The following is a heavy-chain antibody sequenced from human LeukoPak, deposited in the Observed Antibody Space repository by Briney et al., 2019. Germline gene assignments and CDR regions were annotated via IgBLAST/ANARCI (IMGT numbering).Heavy chain of an antibody. CDR2: IDGSGGST. D-gene: IGHD4-17*01. CDR3: AKDRHGDYVTYYMAV. CDR1: GFTFSSYA. V-gene: IGHV3-23*01. J-gene: IGHJ6*03. Sequence: SGGSLRLSCGASGFTFSSYAMSWVRQAPGKGREWVSAIDGSGGSTYYADSVKGRFTISRDNSKNTLYLQMNSLRAEDTAVYYCAKDRHGDYVTYYMAVWGKGTTVTVS.